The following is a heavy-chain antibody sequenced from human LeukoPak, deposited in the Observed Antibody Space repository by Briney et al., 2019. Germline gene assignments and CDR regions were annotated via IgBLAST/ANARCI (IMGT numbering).Heavy chain of an antibody. V-gene: IGHV3-53*01. D-gene: IGHD5-18*01. J-gene: IGHJ4*02. CDR2: IYSGGST. CDR3: ARADPTGYSYGPEFDY. CDR1: GFTFSRYW. Sequence: PGGSLRLSCAVSGFTFSRYWMSWVRQAPGKGLEWVSVIYSGGSTYYADSVKGRSTISRDNSKNTLYLQMNSLRAEDTAVYYCARADPTGYSYGPEFDYWGQGTLVTVSS.